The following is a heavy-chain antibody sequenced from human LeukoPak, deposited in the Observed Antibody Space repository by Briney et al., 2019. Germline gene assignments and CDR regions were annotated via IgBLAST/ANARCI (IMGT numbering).Heavy chain of an antibody. CDR3: AALHTGTFVDY. D-gene: IGHD4-17*01. V-gene: IGHV3-30*02. CDR2: IRYDGSTK. Sequence: GGSLRLSCAASGFSFSGYGMHWVRQVPGKGLEWVAFIRYDGSTKFYTDSMKGRFAISRDNSKNTLSLQMNSLRTEDTAVYYCAALHTGTFVDYWGQGILVTVSS. J-gene: IGHJ4*02. CDR1: GFSFSGYG.